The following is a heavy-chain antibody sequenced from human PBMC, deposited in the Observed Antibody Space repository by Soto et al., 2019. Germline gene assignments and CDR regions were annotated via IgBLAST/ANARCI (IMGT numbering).Heavy chain of an antibody. CDR3: ARVQLVGYYFGY. Sequence: SSETLSLTCTVSGGSINSGDYYWSWIRQPPGKGLEWIGYIYYSGSTYYNPSLKSRVTISLDTSKNQFSLKLSSVTAADTAVYYCARVQLVGYYFGYWGQGTLVTVSS. CDR2: IYYSGST. J-gene: IGHJ4*02. V-gene: IGHV4-30-4*01. D-gene: IGHD2-2*01. CDR1: GGSINSGDYY.